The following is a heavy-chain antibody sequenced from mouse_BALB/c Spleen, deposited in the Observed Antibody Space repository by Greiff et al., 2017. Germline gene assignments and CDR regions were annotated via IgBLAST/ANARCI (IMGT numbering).Heavy chain of an antibody. CDR1: GYTFTDYN. CDR3: ARTGNSGAMDY. V-gene: IGHV1S29*02. J-gene: IGHJ4*01. Sequence: EVQLQQSGPELVKPGASVKISCKASGYTFTDYNMHWVKQSHGKSLEWIGYIYPYNGGTVYNQKFKSKATLTVDNSSSTAYMELRSLTSEDSAVYYCARTGNSGAMDYWGQGTSVTVSS. CDR2: IYPYNGGT. D-gene: IGHD2-1*01.